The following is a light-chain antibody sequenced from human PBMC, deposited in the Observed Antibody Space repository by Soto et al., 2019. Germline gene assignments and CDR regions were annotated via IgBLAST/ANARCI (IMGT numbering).Light chain of an antibody. CDR1: QSVSNN. Sequence: EIVLTQSPATLSVSPGERVTLSCRASQSVSNNLAWYQQKPDQAPRLLIYGASTRATGIPARFSGSGSGTEFTLTISSLQSEDFAVYYCQQYNNWPRTFGQGTKVEIK. J-gene: IGKJ1*01. CDR3: QQYNNWPRT. V-gene: IGKV3-15*01. CDR2: GAS.